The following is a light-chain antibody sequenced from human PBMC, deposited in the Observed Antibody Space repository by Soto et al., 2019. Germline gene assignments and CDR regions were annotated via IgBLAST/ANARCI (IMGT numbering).Light chain of an antibody. CDR2: GAS. CDR3: QQYGSSPNT. Sequence: ESVLTQSPGTLSLSPGERATLSCRASQSVSSNYLAWYQQKPGQAPRLLIYGASSRATGIPDRFSGSGSGTDFPLTLSRLEPEDFAVYFCQQYGSSPNTFGPGTKVDIK. J-gene: IGKJ3*01. V-gene: IGKV3-20*01. CDR1: QSVSSNY.